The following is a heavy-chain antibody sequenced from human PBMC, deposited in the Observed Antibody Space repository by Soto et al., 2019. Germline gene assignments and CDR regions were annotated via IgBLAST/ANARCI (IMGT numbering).Heavy chain of an antibody. V-gene: IGHV3-9*01. CDR3: AKDFSDFWDYRRDFDY. CDR1: GFTFDDYA. CDR2: ISWNSGSI. Sequence: EVQLVESGGGLVQPGRSLRLSCGASGFTFDDYAMHWVRQAPGKGLEWVSGISWNSGSIAYADSVKGRFTISRDNAKNSLYLQMNSLTPEDTALYYCAKDFSDFWDYRRDFDYWGQGTLVTVSS. D-gene: IGHD1-7*01. J-gene: IGHJ4*02.